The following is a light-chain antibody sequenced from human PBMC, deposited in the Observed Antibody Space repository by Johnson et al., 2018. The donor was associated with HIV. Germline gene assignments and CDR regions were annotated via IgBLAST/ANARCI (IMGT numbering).Light chain of an antibody. V-gene: IGLV1-51*01. CDR2: DND. J-gene: IGLJ1*01. CDR1: SSNIGNNY. CDR3: GAWDSSLNAYV. Sequence: QSVLTQPPSVSAAPGQRVTISCSGSSSNIGNNYVSWYQQLPGTAPKLLIYDNDKRPSGIPDRFFGSQSGTPATLDITGLQTGDEGDYYCGAWDSSLNAYVFGAGTKVTVL.